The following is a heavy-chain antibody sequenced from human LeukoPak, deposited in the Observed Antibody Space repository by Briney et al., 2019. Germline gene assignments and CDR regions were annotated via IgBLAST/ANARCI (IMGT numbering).Heavy chain of an antibody. CDR1: GFTFSSYA. CDR3: AKVGMRSYYDILTGYLDAFDI. CDR2: ISGSGGST. V-gene: IGHV3-23*01. Sequence: GGSLRLSCAASGFTFSSYAMSWLRQAPGKGLEWVSAISGSGGSTYYADSVKGRFTISRDNSKNTLYLQMNSLTAEDTAVYYCAKVGMRSYYDILTGYLDAFDIWGQGTMVTVSS. D-gene: IGHD3-9*01. J-gene: IGHJ3*02.